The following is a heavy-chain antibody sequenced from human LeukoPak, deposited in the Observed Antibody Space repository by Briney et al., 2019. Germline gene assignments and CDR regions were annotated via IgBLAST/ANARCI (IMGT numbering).Heavy chain of an antibody. D-gene: IGHD3-22*01. CDR3: ARDSYYDRVWFDP. V-gene: IGHV4-30-2*01. Sequence: SQTLSLTCTVSGGSISSGGYYWSWIRQPPGKGLEWIGYIYHSGSTYYNPSLKSRVSISVDRSKNQFSLKLSSVTAADTAVYYCARDSYYDRVWFDPWGQGTLVTVSS. CDR2: IYHSGST. J-gene: IGHJ5*02. CDR1: GGSISSGGYY.